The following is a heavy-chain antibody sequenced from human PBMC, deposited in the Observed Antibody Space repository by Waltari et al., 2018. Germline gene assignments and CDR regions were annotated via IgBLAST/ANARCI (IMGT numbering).Heavy chain of an antibody. Sequence: QVQLQESGPGLVKPSGTLSLTCAVSGGSISSRNWWSWVRQPPGKGLEWIGEIYHSGSTNYNPSLKSRVTLSVDKSKNQFSLRLSSVTAADTAVYYCAARGGRGFDYDHAFDIWGQGTMVTVSS. V-gene: IGHV4-4*02. CDR1: GGSISSRNW. J-gene: IGHJ3*02. CDR3: AARGGRGFDYDHAFDI. CDR2: IYHSGST. D-gene: IGHD5-12*01.